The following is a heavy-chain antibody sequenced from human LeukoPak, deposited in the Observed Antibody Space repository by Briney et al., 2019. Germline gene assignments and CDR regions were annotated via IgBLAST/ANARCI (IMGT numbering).Heavy chain of an antibody. J-gene: IGHJ3*02. D-gene: IGHD3-10*01. CDR1: SGSISSYY. CDR2: IFYSGST. V-gene: IGHV4-59*08. Sequence: SETLSLTCTVSSGSISSYYWSWIRQPPGKGLEWIGHIFYSGSTNYNPSLKSRVTISVDTSKNQFSLKLSSVTAADTAVYYCARRRYGSGTHDAFDIWGQGTMVTVSS. CDR3: ARRRYGSGTHDAFDI.